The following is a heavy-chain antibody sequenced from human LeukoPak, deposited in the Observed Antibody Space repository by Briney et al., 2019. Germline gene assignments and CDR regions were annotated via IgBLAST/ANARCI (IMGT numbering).Heavy chain of an antibody. CDR1: GYTFTSYG. J-gene: IGHJ6*04. V-gene: IGHV1-18*04. CDR2: ISPYIGIT. Sequence: ASVKVSCKASGYTFTSYGISWVRQAPGQGLEWMGWISPYIGITNYAQKLQGRVTMTADTSTSTAYMELRSLRSDDTAVYYCARDRWRMYYYGSGRPLPCGMDVSGKGATVTVSP. CDR3: ARDRWRMYYYGSGRPLPCGMDV. D-gene: IGHD3-10*01.